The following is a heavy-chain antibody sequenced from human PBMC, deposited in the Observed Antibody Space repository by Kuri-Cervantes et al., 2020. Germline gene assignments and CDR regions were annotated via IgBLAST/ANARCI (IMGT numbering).Heavy chain of an antibody. CDR1: GGSISSYY. D-gene: IGHD6-13*01. V-gene: IGHV4-34*01. CDR2: INHSGST. CDR3: ARASDSSSWYGKWYFDL. J-gene: IGHJ2*01. Sequence: SETLSLTCTVSGGSISSYYWSWIRQPPGKGLEWIGEINHSGSTNYNPSLKSRVTISVDTSKNQFSLKLSSVTAADTAVYYCARASDSSSWYGKWYFDLWGRGTLVTVSS.